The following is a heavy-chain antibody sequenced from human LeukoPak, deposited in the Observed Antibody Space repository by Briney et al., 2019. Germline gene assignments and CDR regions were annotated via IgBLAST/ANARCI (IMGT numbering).Heavy chain of an antibody. CDR1: GFTFSSYD. CDR2: IAAAGDT. CDR3: ARGGDGFDP. D-gene: IGHD3-16*01. Sequence: PGGSLRLSCAASGFTFSSYDMHWLRQPAGKRVECVSAIAAAGDTYYPDTVKGRFTISRENAKNSLYLQMNSLRVGDTAVYYCARGGDGFDPWGQGTLVTVSS. J-gene: IGHJ5*02. V-gene: IGHV3-13*01.